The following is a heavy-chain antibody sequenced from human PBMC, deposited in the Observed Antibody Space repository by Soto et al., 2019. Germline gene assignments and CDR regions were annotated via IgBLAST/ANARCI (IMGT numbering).Heavy chain of an antibody. V-gene: IGHV3-23*01. J-gene: IGHJ5*02. D-gene: IGHD3-22*01. Sequence: PGGSLRLSCAASGFTFSSYAMSWVRQAPGKGLEWVSAISGSGGSTYYADSVKGRFTISRDDSKKTLYLQMNSLRAEDTAVYYCAKDRSYYYDSSKASFDPWGQGTLVTVSS. CDR1: GFTFSSYA. CDR2: ISGSGGST. CDR3: AKDRSYYYDSSKASFDP.